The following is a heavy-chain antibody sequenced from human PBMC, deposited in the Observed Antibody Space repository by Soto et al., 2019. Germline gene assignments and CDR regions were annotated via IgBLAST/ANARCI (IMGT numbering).Heavy chain of an antibody. V-gene: IGHV4-34*01. Sequence: QVQLQQWGAGLLKPSETLSLTCAVYGGSFSGYYWSWIRQPPGKGLEWIGEINHSGSTNYNPSLRMRVTRSVDTSENQCSLKLSSVTAAAPAVYYCARGGYVWGSYRYTRRFDYWGQGTLVTVSS. CDR1: GGSFSGYY. CDR2: INHSGST. CDR3: ARGGYVWGSYRYTRRFDY. J-gene: IGHJ4*02. D-gene: IGHD3-16*02.